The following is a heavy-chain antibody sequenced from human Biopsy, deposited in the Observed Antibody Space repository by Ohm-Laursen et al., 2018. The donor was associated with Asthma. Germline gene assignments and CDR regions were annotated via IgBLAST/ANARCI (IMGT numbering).Heavy chain of an antibody. V-gene: IGHV1-18*01. CDR1: GCTFNSAG. D-gene: IGHD3-10*01. Sequence: VASVKVSCKTSGCTFNSAGITWVRQAPGQGLEWMGWIGVYNGNTKVAQKLQDRVTMITDTSTSTAYMELRSLRSDDTAVYFCARAVDYSHYYGIDVWGQGTTVTVS. CDR2: IGVYNGNT. CDR3: ARAVDYSHYYGIDV. J-gene: IGHJ6*02.